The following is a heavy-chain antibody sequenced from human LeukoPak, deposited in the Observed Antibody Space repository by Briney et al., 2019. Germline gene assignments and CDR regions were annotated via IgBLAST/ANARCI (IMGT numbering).Heavy chain of an antibody. J-gene: IGHJ4*02. CDR3: ARDKGYYDSSGQYLGFGFDY. Sequence: GGSLRLSCAASGFTFSSYSMNWVRQAPGKGLEWVSPISSSSSYIYYADSVKGRFTISRDNAKNSLYLQLNSLRADDTAVYYCARDKGYYDSSGQYLGFGFDYWGQGTLVTVSS. V-gene: IGHV3-21*01. CDR2: ISSSSSYI. CDR1: GFTFSSYS. D-gene: IGHD3-22*01.